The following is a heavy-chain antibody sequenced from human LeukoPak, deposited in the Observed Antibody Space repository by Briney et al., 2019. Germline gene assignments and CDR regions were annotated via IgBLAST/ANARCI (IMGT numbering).Heavy chain of an antibody. D-gene: IGHD2-21*01. CDR2: IFSSGST. CDR1: GGSLNSFSHY. J-gene: IGHJ5*02. Sequence: PSETLSLTCSVPGGSLNSFSHYWAWIRQPPGKGLEWIGCIFSSGSTYYNPSLQSRVTFSLDKSNNHFALKLTSQTAADTAVYYCARGLAHGGIANWFDPWGQGTLVTVSS. V-gene: IGHV4-39*06. CDR3: ARGLAHGGIANWFDP.